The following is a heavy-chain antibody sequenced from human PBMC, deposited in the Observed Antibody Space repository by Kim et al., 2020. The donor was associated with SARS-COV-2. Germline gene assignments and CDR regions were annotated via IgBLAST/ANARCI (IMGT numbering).Heavy chain of an antibody. CDR3: ARDYYDSRRPGGIDY. V-gene: IGHV3-30*07. Sequence: DSVEGRFTISRDNSKNTLYLQMNSLRAEDTAVYYCARDYYDSRRPGGIDYWGQGTLVTVSS. D-gene: IGHD3-22*01. J-gene: IGHJ4*02.